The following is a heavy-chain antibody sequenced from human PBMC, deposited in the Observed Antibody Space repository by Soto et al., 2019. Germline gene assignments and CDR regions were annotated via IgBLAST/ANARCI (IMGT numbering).Heavy chain of an antibody. CDR3: ARDLKDPGYSSGWYINWFDP. Sequence: QVQLQESGPGLVKPSETLSLTCTVSGGSISSYYWSWIRQPAGKGLEWIGRIYTSGSTNYNPSLKSRVTMSVDTSKNQFSLKLSSVTAADTAVYYCARDLKDPGYSSGWYINWFDPWGQGTLVTVSS. CDR1: GGSISSYY. D-gene: IGHD6-19*01. J-gene: IGHJ5*02. V-gene: IGHV4-4*07. CDR2: IYTSGST.